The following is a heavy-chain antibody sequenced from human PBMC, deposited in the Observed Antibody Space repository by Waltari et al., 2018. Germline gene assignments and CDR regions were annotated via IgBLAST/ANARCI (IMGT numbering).Heavy chain of an antibody. V-gene: IGHV3-21*01. CDR3: ARELGQLERLEYFDY. CDR2: ISSSSSYI. J-gene: IGHJ4*02. D-gene: IGHD1-1*01. Sequence: EVQLVESGGGLVKPGGSLRLSCAASGFTFSSYSMNWVRQAPGKGLEWVSSISSSSSYIYYADSVKGRFTISRDNAKNSLYLQMNSLRAEDTAVYYCARELGQLERLEYFDYWGQGTLVTVSS. CDR1: GFTFSSYS.